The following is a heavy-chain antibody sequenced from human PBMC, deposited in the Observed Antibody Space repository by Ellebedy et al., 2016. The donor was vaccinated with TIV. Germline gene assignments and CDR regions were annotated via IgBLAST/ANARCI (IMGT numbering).Heavy chain of an antibody. Sequence: GESLKISCVASGFSIINYDMHWVRQAPGKGLEWLSYISSSSGTIYYADSVKGRFSISRDNAKNSLYLQMNSLGAEDTAVYYWASYGDYSYWGQGTLVSVSP. D-gene: IGHD4-17*01. CDR2: ISSSSGTI. CDR3: ASYGDYSY. CDR1: GFSIINYD. V-gene: IGHV3-48*01. J-gene: IGHJ4*02.